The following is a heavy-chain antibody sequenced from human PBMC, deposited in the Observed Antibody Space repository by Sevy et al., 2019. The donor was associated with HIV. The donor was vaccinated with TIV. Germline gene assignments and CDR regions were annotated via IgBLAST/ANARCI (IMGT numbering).Heavy chain of an antibody. CDR1: GFTFNTYG. D-gene: IGHD6-13*01. CDR3: ARDRGSSWDNYYYYGMDV. Sequence: GGSLRLSCAAFGFTFNTYGMEWVRQAPGKGLEWVATIWYDGSNKYYADSVKGRFTISRDNSKNTLYLQMNSLRAEDTAVYYCARDRGSSWDNYYYYGMDVWGQGTTVTVSS. V-gene: IGHV3-33*01. CDR2: IWYDGSNK. J-gene: IGHJ6*02.